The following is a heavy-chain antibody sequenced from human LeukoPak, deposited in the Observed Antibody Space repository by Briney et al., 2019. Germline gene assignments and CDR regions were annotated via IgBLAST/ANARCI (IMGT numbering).Heavy chain of an antibody. Sequence: PGGSLRLSCAASGFTFNSYDMTWVRQAPGKGLEWVSSIRGTGGRTYYADSVKGRFTISRDSSKNKLYLQMNSLKAEDTAVYYCAKARYCSGGTCSNFDFWGQGTLVTVSS. CDR3: AKARYCSGGTCSNFDF. CDR2: IRGTGGRT. J-gene: IGHJ4*02. D-gene: IGHD2-15*01. CDR1: GFTFNSYD. V-gene: IGHV3-23*01.